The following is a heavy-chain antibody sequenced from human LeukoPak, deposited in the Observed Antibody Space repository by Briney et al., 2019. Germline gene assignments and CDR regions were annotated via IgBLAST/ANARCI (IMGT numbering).Heavy chain of an antibody. CDR1: GYSISSGYY. CDR2: IYHSGST. D-gene: IGHD3-10*01. Sequence: SETLSLTCTVSGYSISSGYYWGWIRQPPGKGLEWIGSIYHSGSTYYNPSLKSRVTISVDTSRNQFSLKLSSVTAADTAVYYCARDYYGSGSYYSPFDYWGQGTLVTVSS. CDR3: ARDYYGSGSYYSPFDY. J-gene: IGHJ4*02. V-gene: IGHV4-38-2*02.